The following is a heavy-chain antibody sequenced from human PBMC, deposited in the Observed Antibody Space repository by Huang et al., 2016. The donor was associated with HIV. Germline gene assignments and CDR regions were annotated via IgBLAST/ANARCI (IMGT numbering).Heavy chain of an antibody. V-gene: IGHV1-18*01. CDR3: ARGGGIQLWLLGYYYMDV. Sequence: QVQLVQSGAEVKKPGASVKVSCKASGYTFSRFGISWVRQAPGQGLEWVGWVSVYNGNKKYAQKFQGRLTMTTDTSTSTAYMELRSLRSDDTAVYYCARGGGIQLWLLGYYYMDVWGNGTTVTVSS. CDR2: VSVYNGNK. D-gene: IGHD5-18*01. CDR1: GYTFSRFG. J-gene: IGHJ6*03.